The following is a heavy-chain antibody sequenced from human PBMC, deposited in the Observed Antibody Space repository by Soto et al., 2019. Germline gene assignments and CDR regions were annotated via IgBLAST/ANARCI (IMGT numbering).Heavy chain of an antibody. V-gene: IGHV1-69*13. CDR1: GYTFTSYG. CDR3: ARTPRYFDWLAVDY. Sequence: GASVKVSCKASGYTFTSYGISWVRQAPGQGLEWMGGIIPIFGTANYAQKFQGRVTITADESTSTAYMELSSLRSEDTAVYYCARTPRYFDWLAVDYWGQGTLVTVSS. D-gene: IGHD3-9*01. J-gene: IGHJ4*02. CDR2: IIPIFGTA.